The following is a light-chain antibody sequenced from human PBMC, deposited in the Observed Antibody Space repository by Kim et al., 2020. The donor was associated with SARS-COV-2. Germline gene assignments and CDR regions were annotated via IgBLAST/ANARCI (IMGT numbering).Light chain of an antibody. Sequence: SVGDRVIIPCRASQNINTWFAWYQQKPGKAPKLLIYKASSLESGVPSMFSGSGAGTEFTLTISSLQPDDFATYYCQQYNSYSPTTFGQGTKVDIK. CDR1: QNINTW. CDR3: QQYNSYSPTT. J-gene: IGKJ1*01. V-gene: IGKV1-5*03. CDR2: KAS.